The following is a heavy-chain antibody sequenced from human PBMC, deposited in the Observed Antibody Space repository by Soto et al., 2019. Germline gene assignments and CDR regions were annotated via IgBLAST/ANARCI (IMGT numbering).Heavy chain of an antibody. J-gene: IGHJ5*02. D-gene: IGHD3-22*01. CDR2: INPSGGST. Sequence: ASVKVSCKASGYTFTSYYMHWVRQAPGQGLEWMGIINPSGGSTSYAQKFQGRVTMTRDTSTSTVYMELSSLRSEDTAVYYCARDSRDYYYDSSGYYYPLAWGQGTLVTVSS. V-gene: IGHV1-46*01. CDR3: ARDSRDYYYDSSGYYYPLA. CDR1: GYTFTSYY.